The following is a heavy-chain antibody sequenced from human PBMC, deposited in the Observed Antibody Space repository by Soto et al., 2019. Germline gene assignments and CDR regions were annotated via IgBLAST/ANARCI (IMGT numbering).Heavy chain of an antibody. CDR1: GFTFSSYA. D-gene: IGHD3-9*01. J-gene: IGHJ4*02. CDR3: AKRRREATGNFDS. Sequence: GGSLRLSCAASGFTFSSYAMSWVRQAPGQGLEWVSGISGSGDSTYYADSVKGRFTISRDKSKNTLYLQMNSLRAEDTAVYYCAKRRREATGNFDSWGQGTLVTVSS. CDR2: ISGSGDST. V-gene: IGHV3-23*01.